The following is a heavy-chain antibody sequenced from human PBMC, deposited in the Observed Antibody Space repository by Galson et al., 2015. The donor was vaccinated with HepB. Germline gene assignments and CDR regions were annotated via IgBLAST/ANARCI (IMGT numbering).Heavy chain of an antibody. CDR1: GFTFSNYW. CDR2: IKEDGSEK. Sequence: GSLRLSCAASGFTFSNYWMSWVRQAPGKGLEWVANIKEDGSEKYYVDSVKGRFTISRDNAKNSLYLQVNSLRAEDTAMYYCARDSGRRLHRYFDYWGQGSLVSVSS. D-gene: IGHD3-10*01. V-gene: IGHV3-7*01. CDR3: ARDSGRRLHRYFDY. J-gene: IGHJ4*02.